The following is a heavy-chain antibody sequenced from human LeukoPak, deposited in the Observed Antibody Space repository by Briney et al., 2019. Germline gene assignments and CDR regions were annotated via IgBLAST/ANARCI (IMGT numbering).Heavy chain of an antibody. CDR1: GGSISSYY. CDR2: IYTSGST. V-gene: IGHV4-4*07. D-gene: IGHD1-26*01. Sequence: SETLSLTCTVSGGSISSYYWSWIRQPAGKGLEWIGRIYTSGSTNYNPSLKSRVTMSEDTSKNQFSLKLSSVTAADTAVYYCARAKPWEYLGDAFDIWGQGTMVTVSS. J-gene: IGHJ3*02. CDR3: ARAKPWEYLGDAFDI.